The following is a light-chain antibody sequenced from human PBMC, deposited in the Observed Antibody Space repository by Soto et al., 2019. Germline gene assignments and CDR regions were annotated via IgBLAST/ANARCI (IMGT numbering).Light chain of an antibody. CDR1: QSLLHSNGYNY. CDR2: LGS. CDR3: MQALHTPLT. J-gene: IGKJ4*01. V-gene: IGKV2-28*01. Sequence: DVVMTQSPLSLPVTPGEPASISCRSSQSLLHSNGYNYLDWYLQKPGQSPQLLIYLGSNRASGVPDRFSGSGSGTDFTLKICRVEAEDVGVYYCMQALHTPLTFGGGTKVEIK.